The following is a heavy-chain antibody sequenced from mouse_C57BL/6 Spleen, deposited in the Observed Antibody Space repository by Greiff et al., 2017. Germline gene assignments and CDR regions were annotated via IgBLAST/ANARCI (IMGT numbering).Heavy chain of an antibody. Sequence: QVQLQQSGAELVRPGASVTLSCKASGYTFTDYEMHWVKQTPVHGLEWIGAIDPETGGTAYNQKFKGKAILTADKSSSTAYMELRSLTSEDSAVYYCTRSITTVAWYFDVWGTGTTVTVSS. D-gene: IGHD1-1*01. J-gene: IGHJ1*03. CDR1: GYTFTDYE. CDR3: TRSITTVAWYFDV. CDR2: IDPETGGT. V-gene: IGHV1-15*01.